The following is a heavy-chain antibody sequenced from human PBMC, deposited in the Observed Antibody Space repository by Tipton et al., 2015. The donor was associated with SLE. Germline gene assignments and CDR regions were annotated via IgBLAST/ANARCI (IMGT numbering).Heavy chain of an antibody. Sequence: GSLRLSCAASGFIVSSYYMSWVRQAPGKGLEWVSIIDRGGSTHYADSVKGRFTISRDNSKNTLYLQMNSLRAEDTAVYYCASGLLTDFDYWGQGTLVTVSS. V-gene: IGHV3-66*02. CDR2: IDRGGST. J-gene: IGHJ4*02. D-gene: IGHD3-9*01. CDR1: GFIVSSYY. CDR3: ASGLLTDFDY.